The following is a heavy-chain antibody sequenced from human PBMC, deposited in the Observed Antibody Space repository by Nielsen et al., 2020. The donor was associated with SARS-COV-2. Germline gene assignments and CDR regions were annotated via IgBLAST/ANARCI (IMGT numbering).Heavy chain of an antibody. D-gene: IGHD1-26*01. CDR2: IYYSGST. CDR1: GGSISSSSYY. J-gene: IGHJ4*02. CDR3: ARRGGSYYFDY. Sequence: SETLSLTCTVSGGSISSSSYYWGWIRQPPGKGLEWIGSIYYSGSTYYNPSLKSRVTISVDTSKNQFSLKLSSVTAADTAVYYCARRGGSYYFDYWGQGTRVTVSS. V-gene: IGHV4-39*01.